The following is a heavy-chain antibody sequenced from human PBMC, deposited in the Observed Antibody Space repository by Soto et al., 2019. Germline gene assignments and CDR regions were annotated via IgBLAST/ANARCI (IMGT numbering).Heavy chain of an antibody. CDR1: GYTFTSYG. V-gene: IGHV1-18*01. D-gene: IGHD2-2*01. Sequence: ASVKVSCKASGYTFTSYGISWVRQAPGQGLEWMGWISAYNGNKNYAQKLQGRVTMTTDTSTSTAYMELRSLRSDDTAVYYCARNPLIVVVPAAEIDYWGQGTLVTVSS. CDR3: ARNPLIVVVPAAEIDY. CDR2: ISAYNGNK. J-gene: IGHJ4*02.